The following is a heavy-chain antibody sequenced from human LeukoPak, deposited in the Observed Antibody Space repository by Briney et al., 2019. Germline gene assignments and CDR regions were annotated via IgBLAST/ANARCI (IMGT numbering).Heavy chain of an antibody. CDR3: ARGPYYYDSSGYYIPYYGMDV. J-gene: IGHJ6*02. CDR2: IYHSGST. V-gene: IGHV4-4*02. D-gene: IGHD3-22*01. CDR1: GGSISSSNW. Sequence: SGTLSLTCAVSGGSISSSNWWSWVRQPPGKGLEWIGEIYHSGSTNYNPSLKSRVTIPVDKSKNQFSLKLSSVTAADTAVYYCARGPYYYDSSGYYIPYYGMDVWGQGTTVTVSS.